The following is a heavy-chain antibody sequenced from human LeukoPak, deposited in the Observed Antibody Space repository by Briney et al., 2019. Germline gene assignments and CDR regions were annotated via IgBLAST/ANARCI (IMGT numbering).Heavy chain of an antibody. J-gene: IGHJ4*02. V-gene: IGHV1-8*01. CDR1: GYTFTNND. CDR3: ARGREYSSGPGFDY. CDR2: MNPNRGNT. Sequence: ASVKVSCKASGYTFTNNDINWVRQATGQGLEWLGWMNPNRGNTGYAQKFQGRVTMTRNTSINTAYMELSSLKSEDTAVYYCARGREYSSGPGFDYWAQGTLVTVSS. D-gene: IGHD3-22*01.